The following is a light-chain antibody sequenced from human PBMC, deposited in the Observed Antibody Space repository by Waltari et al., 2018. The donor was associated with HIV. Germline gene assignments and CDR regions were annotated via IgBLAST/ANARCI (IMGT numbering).Light chain of an antibody. V-gene: IGKV3-20*01. Sequence: DIVLTQSPGTLSLSPGERATLSCRASQSVSSSYLAWYQQKPGQAPRLLIYGASSRATGIPDRFSGSGSGTDFTLTISRLESEDFAVYYCQQYGSSPPLTFGQGTRLEIK. CDR2: GAS. J-gene: IGKJ5*01. CDR1: QSVSSSY. CDR3: QQYGSSPPLT.